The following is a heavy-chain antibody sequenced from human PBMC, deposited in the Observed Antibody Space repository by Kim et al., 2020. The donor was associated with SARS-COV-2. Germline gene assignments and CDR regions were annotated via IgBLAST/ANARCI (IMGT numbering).Heavy chain of an antibody. V-gene: IGHV3-48*03. CDR1: GFTFSSYE. D-gene: IGHD3-22*01. CDR3: ARDLDSSGYWLSIYYYGMDV. CDR2: ISSSGSTI. J-gene: IGHJ6*02. Sequence: GGSLRLSCAASGFTFSSYEMNWVRQAPGKGLEWVSYISSSGSTIYYADSVKGRFTISRDNAKNSLYLQMNSLRAEDTAVYYCARDLDSSGYWLSIYYYGMDVWGQGTTVTVSS.